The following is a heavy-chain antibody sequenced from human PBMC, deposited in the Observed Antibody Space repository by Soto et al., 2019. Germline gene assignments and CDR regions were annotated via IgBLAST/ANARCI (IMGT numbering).Heavy chain of an antibody. Sequence: EVQLLESGGGLVQPGGSLRLSCAASGFTFSGYAMSWVRQAPGKGLEWVSTIRGSGSSTYYADSVKGRFTISRDNSKNTLYLQMNSLRAEDTAVYYCAKDTDYDFWSGHDYWGQGTLVTASS. CDR2: IRGSGSST. CDR1: GFTFSGYA. CDR3: AKDTDYDFWSGHDY. V-gene: IGHV3-23*01. J-gene: IGHJ4*02. D-gene: IGHD3-3*01.